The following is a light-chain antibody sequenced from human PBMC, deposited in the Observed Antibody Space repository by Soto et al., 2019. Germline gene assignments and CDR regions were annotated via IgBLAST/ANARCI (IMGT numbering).Light chain of an antibody. J-gene: IGKJ5*01. CDR3: QQVNSYSIT. CDR2: AAS. CDR1: QGISSY. V-gene: IGKV1-9*01. Sequence: DIQLTQSPSFLSASVGDSVTITCRASQGISSYLAWFQQKPGKAPKLLIYAASTLQSGVPSRFSGSGSGTEFTLTVSSLQPEDFPTYYCQQVNSYSITFGQGTRLEIK.